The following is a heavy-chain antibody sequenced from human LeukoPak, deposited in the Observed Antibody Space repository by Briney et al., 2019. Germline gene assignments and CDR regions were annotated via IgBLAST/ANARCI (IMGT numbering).Heavy chain of an antibody. CDR2: LSGGGATA. J-gene: IGHJ5*02. D-gene: IGHD3-10*02. V-gene: IGHV3-23*01. Sequence: GGSLRLSCVGSGFTFSSYAISWVRQAPGKGLEWVSTLSGGGATANNADSVKGRFTISRDNSKNTVYLQMNSLRAEDTAVYYCAKEDYVSVDPWGQGTLVTVSA. CDR1: GFTFSSYA. CDR3: AKEDYVSVDP.